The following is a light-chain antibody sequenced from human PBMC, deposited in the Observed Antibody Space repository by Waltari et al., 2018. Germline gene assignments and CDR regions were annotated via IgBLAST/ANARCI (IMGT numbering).Light chain of an antibody. CDR1: SGSVSTSNY. CDR3: ALYVGSAIWV. Sequence: QTVVTQEPSFSVSPGGTVTVTCGLCSGSVSTSNYPTWYQQTPGQPPPTPISNTNPHSSWGPDRFSCSILGSKAALTITGAQADDGSHYYCALYVGSAIWVFGRGTKLTVL. CDR2: NTN. V-gene: IGLV8-61*01. J-gene: IGLJ3*02.